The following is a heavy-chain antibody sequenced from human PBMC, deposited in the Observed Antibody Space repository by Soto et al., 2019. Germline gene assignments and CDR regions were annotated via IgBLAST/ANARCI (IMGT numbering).Heavy chain of an antibody. Sequence: SETLSLTCAVYGGSFSGYYWSWIRQPPGKGLEWIGEINHSGGTNYNPSLKSRVTISVDTSKNQFSLKLSSVTAADTAVYYCAGLIYDILTGYYVDYWGQGTLVTVS. CDR2: INHSGGT. CDR1: GGSFSGYY. CDR3: AGLIYDILTGYYVDY. V-gene: IGHV4-34*01. D-gene: IGHD3-9*01. J-gene: IGHJ4*02.